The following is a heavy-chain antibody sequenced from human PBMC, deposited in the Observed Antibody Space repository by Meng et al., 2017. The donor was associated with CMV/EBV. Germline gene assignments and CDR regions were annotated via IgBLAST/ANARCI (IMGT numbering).Heavy chain of an antibody. CDR2: IYYSGTT. Sequence: HGPLQGAGPGLVKPSQTLSLTCSVSGGTISSGDYYWSWIRQPPGKGLEWIGYIYYSGTTYYNPSLESRVTISVDTSKNQFSLNLSSVTAADTAVYYCARLSGSGTTSTGYHYAFDSWGQGTLVTVS. D-gene: IGHD3-22*01. CDR3: ARLSGSGTTSTGYHYAFDS. CDR1: GGTISSGDYY. J-gene: IGHJ4*02. V-gene: IGHV4-30-4*08.